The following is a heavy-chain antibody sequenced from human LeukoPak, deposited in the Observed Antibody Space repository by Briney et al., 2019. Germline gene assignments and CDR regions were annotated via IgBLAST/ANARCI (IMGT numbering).Heavy chain of an antibody. CDR1: GGSFSGYY. CDR3: ARVKANKGGKRYYFDY. V-gene: IGHV4-34*01. CDR2: INHSGRT. J-gene: IGHJ4*02. D-gene: IGHD4-23*01. Sequence: KPSETLSLTCAVSGGSFSGYYWSWIRQPPGKGLEWIGEINHSGRTNYNPSPKSRVTISVDTSKNQFSLKLSSVTAADTAVYYCARVKANKGGKRYYFDYWGQGTLVTVSS.